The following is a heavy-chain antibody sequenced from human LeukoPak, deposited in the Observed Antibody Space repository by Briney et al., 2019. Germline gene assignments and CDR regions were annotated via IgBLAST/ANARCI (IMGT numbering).Heavy chain of an antibody. D-gene: IGHD2-15*01. V-gene: IGHV4-34*01. CDR3: ARVPYCSGGRCNYYYYYGMDV. CDR2: INHSGNT. J-gene: IGHJ6*02. Sequence: SETLSLTCAVYGGSFSGYYWSWIRQPPGKGLEWIGEINHSGNTKYDPSHKSRVTISVDTSKNQCSLELSSVTAADTAVYYCARVPYCSGGRCNYYYYYGMDVWGQGITVTVSS. CDR1: GGSFSGYY.